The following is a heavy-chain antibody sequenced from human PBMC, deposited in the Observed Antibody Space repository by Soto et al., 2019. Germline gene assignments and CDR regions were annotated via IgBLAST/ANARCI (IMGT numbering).Heavy chain of an antibody. Sequence: GGSLRLSCAGSGFTFSRYAMNWVRQAPGKGLEWVSIISSRGDRTSYAESVKGRFTISRDGSKNTLFLHMNSLGAEDTAVYYCAKETGYSYGFQPNALDVWGQGTTVTVSS. J-gene: IGHJ6*02. CDR3: AKETGYSYGFQPNALDV. CDR1: GFTFSRYA. V-gene: IGHV3-23*01. CDR2: ISSRGDRT. D-gene: IGHD5-18*01.